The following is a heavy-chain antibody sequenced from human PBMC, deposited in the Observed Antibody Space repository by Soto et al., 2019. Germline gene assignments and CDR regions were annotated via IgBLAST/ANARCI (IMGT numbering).Heavy chain of an antibody. CDR2: INHSGST. CDR1: GGSFSGYY. CDR3: ARGPERILWFGDHYYYYGMDV. J-gene: IGHJ6*02. V-gene: IGHV4-34*01. Sequence: VTLSLTCAVYGGSFSGYYWSWIRQPPGKGLEWIGEINHSGSTNYNPSLKSRVTISVDTSKNQFSLKLSSVTAEETAVYYCARGPERILWFGDHYYYYGMDVWGQGTTVTVSS. D-gene: IGHD3-10*01.